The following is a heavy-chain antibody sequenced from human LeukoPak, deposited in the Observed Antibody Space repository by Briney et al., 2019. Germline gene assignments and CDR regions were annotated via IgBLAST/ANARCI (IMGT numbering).Heavy chain of an antibody. D-gene: IGHD3-22*01. Sequence: ASVKVSCKASGYTFISYYMHWVRQAPGQGLERMGIINPSDGSTSYAQKFQGRVTMTRDTSTSTVYMELSSLRSEDTAVYYCARGVQYYYDSSGYPFLYYYYMDVWGKGTTVTISS. CDR2: INPSDGST. V-gene: IGHV1-46*01. CDR1: GYTFISYY. CDR3: ARGVQYYYDSSGYPFLYYYYMDV. J-gene: IGHJ6*03.